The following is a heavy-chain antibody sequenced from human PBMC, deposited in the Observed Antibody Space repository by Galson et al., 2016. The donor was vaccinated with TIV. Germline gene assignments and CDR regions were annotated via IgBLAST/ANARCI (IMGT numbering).Heavy chain of an antibody. V-gene: IGHV6-1*01. CDR3: TRAAGKNGASCYATCETFDI. D-gene: IGHD2-2*01. CDR2: TYYRSRWYY. J-gene: IGHJ3*02. Sequence: CAISGDSVSSDSAAWNWVRQSPSRGLEWLGRTYYRSRWYYDYKVSVKRRITINPDTSKNQFSLQLNSVTPEDTAVYYCTRAAGKNGASCYATCETFDIWGQGTMVTVSS. CDR1: GDSVSSDSAA.